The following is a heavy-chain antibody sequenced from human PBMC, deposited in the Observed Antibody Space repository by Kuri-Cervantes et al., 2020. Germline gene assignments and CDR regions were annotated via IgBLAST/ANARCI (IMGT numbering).Heavy chain of an antibody. CDR2: IYYSGST. V-gene: IGHV4-61*08. CDR3: ARGGAQQLEY. J-gene: IGHJ4*02. Sequence: ESLKISCTVSGGSISSGDYYWSWIRQPPGKGLEWIGYIYYSGSTNYNPSLKSRVTISVDTSKNQFSLKLSSVTAADTAVYYCARGGAQQLEYWGQGTLVTVSS. CDR1: GGSISSGDYY. D-gene: IGHD6-13*01.